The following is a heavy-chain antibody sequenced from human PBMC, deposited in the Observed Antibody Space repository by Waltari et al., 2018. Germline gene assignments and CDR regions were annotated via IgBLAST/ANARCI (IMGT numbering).Heavy chain of an antibody. J-gene: IGHJ4*02. CDR1: GIIISSNY. CDR3: SRVMSGVVYYFDY. Sequence: EVQLVESGGGLVQPGGSLRLSCAVSGIIISSNYRSWVRQAPGKGLEWVSVFYSDSSTYYADSVKGRFTISRDNSRNTLYLQMNSLRAEDTAVYFCSRVMSGVVYYFDYWGQGTLVTVSS. D-gene: IGHD2-15*01. V-gene: IGHV3-66*01. CDR2: FYSDSST.